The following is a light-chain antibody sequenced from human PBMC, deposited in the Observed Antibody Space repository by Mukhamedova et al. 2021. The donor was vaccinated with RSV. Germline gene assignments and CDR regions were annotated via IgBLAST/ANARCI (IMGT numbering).Light chain of an antibody. V-gene: IGKV1-39*01. Sequence: WYQRRVHGQAPKLLIYSASTLQSGVPSRFSGRGSVRDFTLIISSLQPEDFATYYCQQTYTTPRTFGHGTMV. CDR3: QQTYTTPRT. CDR2: SAS. J-gene: IGKJ1*01.